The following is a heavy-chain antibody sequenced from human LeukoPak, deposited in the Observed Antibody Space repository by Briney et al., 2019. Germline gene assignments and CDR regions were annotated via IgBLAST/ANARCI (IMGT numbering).Heavy chain of an antibody. V-gene: IGHV4-4*07. CDR3: ARDEGGNDFWSGYTFDF. CDR2: IYTSGST. J-gene: IGHJ4*02. D-gene: IGHD3-3*01. Sequence: PSETLSLTCTVSGGSISSYYWSWIRQPAGKGLEWIGRIYTSGSTNYNPSLKSRVAMSVDTSKNQFSLKLSSVAAADTAVYYCARDEGGNDFWSGYTFDFWGQGTLVTVSS. CDR1: GGSISSYY.